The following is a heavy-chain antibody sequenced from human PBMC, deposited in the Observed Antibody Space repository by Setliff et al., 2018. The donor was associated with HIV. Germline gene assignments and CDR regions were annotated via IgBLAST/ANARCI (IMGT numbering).Heavy chain of an antibody. CDR1: GGIFSNYA. J-gene: IGHJ4*02. CDR2: IIPIFGTA. V-gene: IGHV1-69*06. CDR3: TTLKEQWLAEGGFDY. D-gene: IGHD6-19*01. Sequence: WASVKVSCKASGGIFSNYAINWVRLAPGQGLEWMGGIIPIFGTADYAEKFQGRVAMTEDTSTDRAYLELSSLRSEDTAVYYCTTLKEQWLAEGGFDYWGQGTLVTVSS.